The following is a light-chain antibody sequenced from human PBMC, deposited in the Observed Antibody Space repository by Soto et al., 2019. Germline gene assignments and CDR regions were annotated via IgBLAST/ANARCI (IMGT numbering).Light chain of an antibody. Sequence: IVLTQSPATLTLSPGEIATLSCRASQTVSSFLAWYQQKPGQAPRLLIYDSSNRAPCSPDRFSVSGSGTAFTLTISCLEPEDFAVYCCQQRTNWPWSFGQGTKVEIK. CDR1: QTVSSF. CDR2: DSS. CDR3: QQRTNWPWS. J-gene: IGKJ1*01. V-gene: IGKV3-11*01.